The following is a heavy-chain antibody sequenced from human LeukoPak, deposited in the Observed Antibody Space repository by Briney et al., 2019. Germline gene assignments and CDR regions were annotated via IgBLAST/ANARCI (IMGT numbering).Heavy chain of an antibody. D-gene: IGHD4-23*01. J-gene: IGHJ4*02. Sequence: GASVKVSCKASGYTFTGYYMHWVRQAPGQGLEWMGWINPNSGGTNYAQKFQGRVTMTRDTSISTAYMELSRLRSDDTAVYYCARDDDYGGNCYFDYWGQGTLVTVSS. CDR3: ARDDDYGGNCYFDY. CDR1: GYTFTGYY. V-gene: IGHV1-2*02. CDR2: INPNSGGT.